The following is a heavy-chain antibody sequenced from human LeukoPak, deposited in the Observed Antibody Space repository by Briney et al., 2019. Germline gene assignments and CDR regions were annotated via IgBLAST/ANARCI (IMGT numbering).Heavy chain of an antibody. D-gene: IGHD3-16*02. V-gene: IGHV4-59*01. J-gene: IGHJ5*02. CDR3: ARETDDYVWGSYRQNWFDP. CDR2: IYYSGST. Sequence: SETLSLTCTVSGGSISSYYWSWIRQPPGKGLEWIGYIYYSGSTNYNPSLKSRVTISVDASKNQFSLKLSSVTAADTAVYYCARETDDYVWGSYRQNWFDPWGQGTLVTVSS. CDR1: GGSISSYY.